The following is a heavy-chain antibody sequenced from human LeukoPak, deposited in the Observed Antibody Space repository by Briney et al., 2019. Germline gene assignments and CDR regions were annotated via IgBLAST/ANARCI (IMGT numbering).Heavy chain of an antibody. V-gene: IGHV4-30-4*01. Sequence: SETLSLTCTVSGGSISSGDYYWSWIRQPPGKGLEWIGYIYYSGSTYCNPSLKSRVTISVDTSKNQFSLKLSSVTAADTAVYYCARGGDYGSGSNWFDPWGQGTLVTVSS. CDR2: IYYSGST. D-gene: IGHD3-10*01. J-gene: IGHJ5*02. CDR3: ARGGDYGSGSNWFDP. CDR1: GGSISSGDYY.